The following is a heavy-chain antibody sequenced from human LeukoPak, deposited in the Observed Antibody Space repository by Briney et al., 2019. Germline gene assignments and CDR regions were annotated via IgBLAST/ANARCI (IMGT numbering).Heavy chain of an antibody. Sequence: GGPLRLSCAASVFIFSKYYMSWLPHSPGKALVWVANIKEEGSEKDYVDSVKGRCSISRDNAKSSLYLQMNGLRAEDTAVYYCARYKLINWFVGWFDPWGQGTLVTVSS. CDR1: VFIFSKYY. CDR3: ARYKLINWFVGWFDP. D-gene: IGHD1-20*01. CDR2: IKEEGSEK. V-gene: IGHV3-7*01. J-gene: IGHJ5*02.